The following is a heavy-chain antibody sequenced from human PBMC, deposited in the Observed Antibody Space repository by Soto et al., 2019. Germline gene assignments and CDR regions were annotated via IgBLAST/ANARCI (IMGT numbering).Heavy chain of an antibody. D-gene: IGHD5-18*01. J-gene: IGHJ3*02. V-gene: IGHV1-3*04. CDR3: ARDSGYSSAFDI. CDR1: GYTVTVHA. Sequence: GKVACTACGYTVTVHARXWVRQAPGQRLEWMGWINTANGNTKYSKKFQGRVTITRDTSASTAYMELSSLRSEDTSVYYCARDSGYSSAFDIWGQGTMVPVSS. CDR2: INTANGNT.